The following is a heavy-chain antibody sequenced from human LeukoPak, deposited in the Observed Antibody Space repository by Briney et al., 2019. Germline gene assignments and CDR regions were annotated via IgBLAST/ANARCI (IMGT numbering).Heavy chain of an antibody. CDR1: GGSFSGYY. V-gene: IGHV4-34*01. CDR3: ARGPPTDYYDSSGFYYVFDY. J-gene: IGHJ4*02. D-gene: IGHD3-22*01. Sequence: SETLSLTCAVYGGSFSGYYWSWIRQPPGKGLEWMGEINHRGSTNYNPSLKSRVTISVDTSKNQFSLKLSSVTAADTAVYFCARGPPTDYYDSSGFYYVFDYWGQGTLVTVSS. CDR2: INHRGST.